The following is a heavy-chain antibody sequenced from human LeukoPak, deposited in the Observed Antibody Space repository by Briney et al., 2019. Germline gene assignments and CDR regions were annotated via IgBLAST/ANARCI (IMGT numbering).Heavy chain of an antibody. CDR2: MNPNSGNT. J-gene: IGHJ5*02. CDR3: ARSMVRGAPNWFDP. Sequence: ASVEVSCKASGYTFTSYDINWVRQATGQGLEWMGWMNPNSGNTGYAQKFQGRVTMTRNTSISTAYMELSSLRSEDTAVYYCARSMVRGAPNWFDPWGQGTLVTVSS. D-gene: IGHD3-10*01. V-gene: IGHV1-8*01. CDR1: GYTFTSYD.